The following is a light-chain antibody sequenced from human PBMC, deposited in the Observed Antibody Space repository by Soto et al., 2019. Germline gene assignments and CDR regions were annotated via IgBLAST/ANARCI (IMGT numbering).Light chain of an antibody. J-gene: IGKJ4*01. CDR2: GAS. CDR3: QQYGSPLT. Sequence: VFPQSPGTLSFSPGERATLSYRASQSVSSSYLAWYQQKRGQAPRLLIYGASSRATGIPDRFSGSGSGTDFSLTISRLEPEDFAVYYCQQYGSPLTFGGGTKVDIK. V-gene: IGKV3-20*01. CDR1: QSVSSSY.